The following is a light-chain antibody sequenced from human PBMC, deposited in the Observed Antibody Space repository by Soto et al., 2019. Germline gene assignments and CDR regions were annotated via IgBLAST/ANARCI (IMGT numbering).Light chain of an antibody. CDR2: GAS. CDR1: QRVSSY. CDR3: QQYNNWPLIT. Sequence: EIVMTQSPATLSVSPGERATLSCRASQRVSSYLAWYQQKPGQAPRLLIYGASARATGIPARFSGSGSGTEFTLIISSLQSEDFAICYCQQYNNWPLITFGQGTRLEI. J-gene: IGKJ5*01. V-gene: IGKV3-15*01.